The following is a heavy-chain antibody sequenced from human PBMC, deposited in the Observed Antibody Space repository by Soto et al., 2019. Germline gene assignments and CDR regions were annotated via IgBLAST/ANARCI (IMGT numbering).Heavy chain of an antibody. V-gene: IGHV3-11*01. CDR3: ARTEPTIVATTNSQSY. CDR1: GFTFSDYY. J-gene: IGHJ4*02. D-gene: IGHD5-12*01. Sequence: GGSLRLSCAASGFTFSDYYMSWIRQAPGKGLEWVSYISSSGSTIYYADSVKGRFTISRDNAKNSLYLQMNSLRAEDTAVYYCARTEPTIVATTNSQSYWGQGTLVTVSS. CDR2: ISSSGSTI.